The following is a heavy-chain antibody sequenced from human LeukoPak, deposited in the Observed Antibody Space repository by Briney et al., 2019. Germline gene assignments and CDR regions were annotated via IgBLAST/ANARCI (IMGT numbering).Heavy chain of an antibody. Sequence: GASVKVSCKASGYTFTGYYMHWVRQAPGQGLEWMGWINPNSGGTNYAQKFQGRVTMTRDTSISTAYMELSRLRSDDTAVYYCARDPYYDTLTGYNGEGYWGQGTLVTVSS. J-gene: IGHJ4*02. V-gene: IGHV1-2*02. CDR3: ARDPYYDTLTGYNGEGY. CDR1: GYTFTGYY. D-gene: IGHD3-9*01. CDR2: INPNSGGT.